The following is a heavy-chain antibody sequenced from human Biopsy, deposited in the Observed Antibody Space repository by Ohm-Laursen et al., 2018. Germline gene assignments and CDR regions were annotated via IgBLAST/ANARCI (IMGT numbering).Heavy chain of an antibody. CDR1: GFSFTGYY. Sequence: SVKVSCNASGFSFTGYYIHWVRQAPGQGLEWMGWISPKSGGTNYAQKFQGNITMTKNTSMSTAYMEMSRLRSDDTAVYYCALQSVAQMKNFDYWGQGTLVTVSP. CDR2: ISPKSGGT. CDR3: ALQSVAQMKNFDY. V-gene: IGHV1-2*02. D-gene: IGHD6-19*01. J-gene: IGHJ4*02.